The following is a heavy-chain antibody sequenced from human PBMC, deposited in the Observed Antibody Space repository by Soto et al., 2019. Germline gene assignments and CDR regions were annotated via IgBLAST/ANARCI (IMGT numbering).Heavy chain of an antibody. CDR2: IYYSGST. D-gene: IGHD6-13*01. Sequence: SETLSLTCTFSGGSISSYYWSWIRQPPGKGLEWIGYIYYSGSTNYNPSLKSRVTISVDTSKNQFSLKLSSVTAADTAVYYCARNEAACEYYYYYMDVWGKGTTVTVSS. CDR1: GGSISSYY. CDR3: ARNEAACEYYYYYMDV. V-gene: IGHV4-59*01. J-gene: IGHJ6*03.